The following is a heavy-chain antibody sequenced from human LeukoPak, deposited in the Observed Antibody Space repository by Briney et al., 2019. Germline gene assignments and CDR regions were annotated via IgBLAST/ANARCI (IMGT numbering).Heavy chain of an antibody. Sequence: ASVKVSCKASGYTFTSYAMHWVRQAPGQRLEWMGWMNAGNGNTKYSQKFQGRVTITRDTSASTAYMELSSLRSADTAVYYCARVEDQFGGRYYSFPDYWGQGTLVTVSS. CDR3: ARVEDQFGGRYYSFPDY. D-gene: IGHD1-26*01. J-gene: IGHJ4*02. CDR2: MNAGNGNT. CDR1: GYTFTSYA. V-gene: IGHV1-3*01.